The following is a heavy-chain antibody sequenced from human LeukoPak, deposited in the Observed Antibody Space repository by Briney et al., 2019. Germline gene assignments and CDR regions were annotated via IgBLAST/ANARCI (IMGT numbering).Heavy chain of an antibody. CDR1: GGSISSGDYY. CDR3: ARYYYDSSGYYVWFDP. Sequence: PSETLSLTCTVSGGSISSGDYYWSWIRQPPGKGLEWIGYIYYSGSTYYNPSLKSRVTISVDTSKNQFSLKLSSVTTADTAVYYCARYYYDSSGYYVWFDPWGQGTLVTVSS. D-gene: IGHD3-22*01. V-gene: IGHV4-30-4*08. J-gene: IGHJ5*02. CDR2: IYYSGST.